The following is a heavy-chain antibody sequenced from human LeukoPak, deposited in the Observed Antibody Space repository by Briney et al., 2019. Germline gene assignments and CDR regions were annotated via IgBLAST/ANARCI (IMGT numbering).Heavy chain of an antibody. Sequence: GGSLRLSCAASGFTFTNFWMNWIRRAPGRGLEWVANIRPDGSEQFYVGSVKGRFTISRDNAKNSVCLQMNSLRADDTAVYYCAGRDSARNPWAYWGQGTLVTVST. J-gene: IGHJ4*02. D-gene: IGHD4-11*01. CDR3: AGRDSARNPWAY. CDR1: GFTFTNFW. CDR2: IRPDGSEQ. V-gene: IGHV3-7*01.